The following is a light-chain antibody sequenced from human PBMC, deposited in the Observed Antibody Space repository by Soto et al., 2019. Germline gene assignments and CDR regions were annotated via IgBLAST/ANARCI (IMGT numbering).Light chain of an antibody. CDR2: GAS. CDR3: QQYSNWPPLT. J-gene: IGKJ4*01. V-gene: IGKV3-15*01. Sequence: EIVMTHSPATLSVSPGERATLSCRASQSVSSNLAWYQQKPGQAPRLLIYGASTRATGIPARFSGSGSGTEFTLTISSLQSEDFAVYYCQQYSNWPPLTFGGGTKVEIK. CDR1: QSVSSN.